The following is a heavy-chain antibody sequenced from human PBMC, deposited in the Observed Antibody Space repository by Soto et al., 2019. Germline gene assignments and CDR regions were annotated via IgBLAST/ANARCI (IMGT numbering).Heavy chain of an antibody. CDR1: GGAISSYY. Sequence: VQLQESGPGLVKPSETLSLTCTVSGGAISSYYWSWIRQPPGKELEWIGFIFYSGSTSYNPSLESRVTISIDTSEYPFSLKLNSVTAADTAVYYWASMIGDPVLSFEYWGQGTLVAVSS. J-gene: IGHJ4*02. CDR2: IFYSGST. CDR3: ASMIGDPVLSFEY. V-gene: IGHV4-59*01. D-gene: IGHD3-10*02.